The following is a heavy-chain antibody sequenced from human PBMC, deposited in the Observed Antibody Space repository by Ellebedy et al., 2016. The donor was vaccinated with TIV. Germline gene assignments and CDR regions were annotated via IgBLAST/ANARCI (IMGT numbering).Heavy chain of an antibody. CDR2: ITTSGVSV. Sequence: PGGSLRLSCAASGFTFSSYDMSRVRHAPGKGLEWVSGITTSGVSVYSGDSLKGRFSIYRDTSKNTLYLQMNSLRVEDTAVYYCAKGLTGDRGGWGWYFDLWGRGPLVTVSS. CDR1: GFTFSSYD. CDR3: AKGLTGDRGGWGWYFDL. D-gene: IGHD7-27*01. J-gene: IGHJ2*01. V-gene: IGHV3-23*01.